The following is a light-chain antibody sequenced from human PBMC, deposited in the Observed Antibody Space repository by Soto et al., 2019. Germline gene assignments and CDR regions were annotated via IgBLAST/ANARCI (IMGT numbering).Light chain of an antibody. J-gene: IGKJ5*01. CDR2: GAS. Sequence: EIVMTQSPATLSVSPGERATLSCRASQSVSSNLAWYQQKPGQAPRLLIYGASTRATGIPARFSGSGSGTEFNITISSLQSEDFALYYCQHYVERSPITFGQGTRLEIK. CDR3: QHYVERSPIT. CDR1: QSVSSN. V-gene: IGKV3-15*01.